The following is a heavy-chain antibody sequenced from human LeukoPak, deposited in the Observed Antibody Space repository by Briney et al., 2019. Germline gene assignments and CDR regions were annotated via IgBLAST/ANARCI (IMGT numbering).Heavy chain of an antibody. V-gene: IGHV4-34*01. CDR3: ARGKSHPYYYYYYCMDV. J-gene: IGHJ6*02. CDR2: INHSGST. CDR1: GGSFSGYY. Sequence: SETLSLTCAVYGGSFSGYYWSWIRQPPGKGLEWIGEINHSGSTNYNPSLKSRVTISVDTSKNQFSLKLSSVTAADTAVYYCARGKSHPYYYYYYCMDVWGQGTTVTVSS.